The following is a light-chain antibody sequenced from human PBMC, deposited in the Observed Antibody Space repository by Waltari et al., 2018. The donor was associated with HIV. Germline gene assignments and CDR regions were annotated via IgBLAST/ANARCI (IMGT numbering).Light chain of an antibody. Sequence: QSALTQPASVSGSPGQSITISCTGIRRDVGGYNYVSGYQHHPGKAPKLLITEVINRPPGVSNRFSASKSGNTPSLTISGLQPEDEADYYCTSYTSGSTLVMFGGGTKLTVL. V-gene: IGLV2-14*01. CDR1: RRDVGGYNY. J-gene: IGLJ3*02. CDR3: TSYTSGSTLVM. CDR2: EVI.